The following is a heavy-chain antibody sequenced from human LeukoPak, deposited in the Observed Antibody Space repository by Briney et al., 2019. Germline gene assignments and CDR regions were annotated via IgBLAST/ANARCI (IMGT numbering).Heavy chain of an antibody. V-gene: IGHV3-23*01. CDR2: ISGSGGST. CDR3: AKVTGNFVVAAAVSDY. D-gene: IGHD6-13*01. CDR1: GFTFSSYA. J-gene: IGHJ4*02. Sequence: GGSLRLSCAASGFTFSSYAMSWVRQAPGKGLEWVSAISGSGGSTYYADSVKGRFTISRDNSKNTLYLQMNSLRGEDTAVYYCAKVTGNFVVAAAVSDYGGQGPLVTVSS.